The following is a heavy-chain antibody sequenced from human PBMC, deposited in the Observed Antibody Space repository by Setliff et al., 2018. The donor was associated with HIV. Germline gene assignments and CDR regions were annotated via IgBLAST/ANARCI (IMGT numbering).Heavy chain of an antibody. D-gene: IGHD1-26*01. J-gene: IGHJ4*02. V-gene: IGHV5-51*01. CDR1: GYSFSTYW. CDR2: IYPGDSDI. CDR3: ARREVVNSHFDY. Sequence: GESLKISCKGSGYSFSTYWIAWVRQMPGRGLEVMGLIYPGDSDIRYNPSFQGQVTISADKSINTAYLQWNSLKASDTAMYFCARREVVNSHFDYWGQGTLVTVS.